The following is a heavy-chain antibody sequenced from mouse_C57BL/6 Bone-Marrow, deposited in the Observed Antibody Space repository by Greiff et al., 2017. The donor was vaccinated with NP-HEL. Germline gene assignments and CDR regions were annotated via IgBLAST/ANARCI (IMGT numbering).Heavy chain of an antibody. V-gene: IGHV5-4*03. CDR2: ISAGGSYT. CDR3: ARLRRRDFDY. J-gene: IGHJ2*01. Sequence: DVMLVESGGGLVKPGGSLKLSCAASGFTFSSYAMSWVRQTPEKRLEWVATISAGGSYTYYPDNVKGRFTISRDNAKNNLYLQMSHLKSEDTAMYYCARLRRRDFDYWGQGTTLTVSS. D-gene: IGHD2-12*01. CDR1: GFTFSSYA.